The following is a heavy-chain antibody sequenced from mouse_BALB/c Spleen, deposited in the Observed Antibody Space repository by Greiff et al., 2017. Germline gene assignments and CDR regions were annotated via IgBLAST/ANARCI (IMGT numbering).Heavy chain of an antibody. Sequence: VQLQQSGAELVKPGASVKLSCTASGFNIKDTYMHWVKQRPEQGLEWIGRIDPANGNTKYDQKFQGKATITADTSSNTAYLQLSSLTSEDTAVYYCARWYDEAMDYWGQGTSVTVSS. CDR2: IDPANGNT. J-gene: IGHJ4*01. CDR3: ARWYDEAMDY. D-gene: IGHD2-14*01. CDR1: GFNIKDTY. V-gene: IGHV14-3*02.